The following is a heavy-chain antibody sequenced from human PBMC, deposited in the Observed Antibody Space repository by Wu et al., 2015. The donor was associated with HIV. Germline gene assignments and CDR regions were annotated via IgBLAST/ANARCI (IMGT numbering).Heavy chain of an antibody. D-gene: IGHD2-15*01. J-gene: IGHJ4*02. V-gene: IGHV1-8*02. CDR1: GYTFTGYY. Sequence: QVQLVQSGAEVKKPGSSVKVSCKASGYTFTGYYMHWVRQAPGQGLEWMGWMNSINGKTGYGQKFQGRVAMTRNISTRTAYMELSRLRSDDTAVYYCARYCSGGSCYSDYWGQGTLVTVSS. CDR2: MNSINGKT. CDR3: ARYCSGGSCYSDY.